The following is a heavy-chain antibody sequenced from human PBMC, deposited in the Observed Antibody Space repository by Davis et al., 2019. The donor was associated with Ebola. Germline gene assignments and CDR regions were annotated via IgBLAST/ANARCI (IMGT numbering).Heavy chain of an antibody. Sequence: GESLKISCAASGFTFSSYAMHWVRQAPGKGLQSVARISPNGDTTYYADSVKGRFTISRDNSKDTLYLQMRNLRIDDTAVYYCVKDRFTVVVVHGGFDYWGQGTRVTVSS. D-gene: IGHD2-15*01. CDR3: VKDRFTVVVVHGGFDY. CDR2: ISPNGDTT. CDR1: GFTFSSYA. J-gene: IGHJ4*02. V-gene: IGHV3-64D*06.